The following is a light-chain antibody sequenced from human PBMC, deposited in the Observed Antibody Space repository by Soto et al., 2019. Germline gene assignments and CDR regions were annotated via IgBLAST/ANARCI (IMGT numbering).Light chain of an antibody. CDR1: QSVPSNF. J-gene: IGKJ1*01. CDR3: QQYDSSWT. Sequence: EIVLTQSPGTLSLSPGERATLSCRASQSVPSNFLAWYQQKPGQAPILVIYGVSRRATGIPDRFSGSGSGKDFPLTISRLEPEEFAVYYCQQYDSSWTFGQGTKVEIK. CDR2: GVS. V-gene: IGKV3-20*01.